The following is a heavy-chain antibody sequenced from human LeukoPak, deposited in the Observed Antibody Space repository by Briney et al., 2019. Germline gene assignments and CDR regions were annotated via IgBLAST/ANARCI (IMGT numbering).Heavy chain of an antibody. CDR2: INEDGSET. V-gene: IGHV3-7*03. CDR3: AKGGYSYGVFDY. J-gene: IGHJ4*02. D-gene: IGHD5-18*01. CDR1: GFTFTTYW. Sequence: GGSLRLSCAASGFTFTTYWMSWVRQAPGKGLEWVANINEDGSETHYVDSVKGRFTISRDNAKASLYLQMNSLRAEDTALYYCAKGGYSYGVFDYWGQGTLVTVSS.